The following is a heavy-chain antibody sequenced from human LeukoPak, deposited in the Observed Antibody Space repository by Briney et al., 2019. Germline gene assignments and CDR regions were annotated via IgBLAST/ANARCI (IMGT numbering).Heavy chain of an antibody. CDR3: AKDRASHEYYYYYMDV. CDR2: LNANENEK. Sequence: PGGSLRLSCAASELIFSTYCLMWVRQAPGKGLEWVATLNANENEKFYVDSVEGRFTISRDNAKDSLYLQMHSLRVEDTAVYYCAKDRASHEYYYYYMDVWGKGTTVTISS. V-gene: IGHV3-7*01. CDR1: ELIFSTYC. J-gene: IGHJ6*03.